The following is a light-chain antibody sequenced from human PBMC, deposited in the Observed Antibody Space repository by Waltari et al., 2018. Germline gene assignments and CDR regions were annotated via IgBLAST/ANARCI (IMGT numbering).Light chain of an antibody. CDR2: DVS. J-gene: IGLJ2*01. CDR1: SSDVGGSNY. V-gene: IGLV2-14*03. CDR3: SSYISSDTLEL. Sequence: QSALTQPASVSGSPGQSITISCTGTSSDVGGSNYVPWYQQHPGKAPKLIIFDVSNRPSGVSSRFSGSKSGNTASLTISGLQAQDEADYYCSSYISSDTLELFGGGTSLTVL.